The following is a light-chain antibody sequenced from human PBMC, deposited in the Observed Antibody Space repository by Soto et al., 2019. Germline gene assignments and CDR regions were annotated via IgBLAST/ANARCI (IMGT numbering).Light chain of an antibody. J-gene: IGKJ1*01. V-gene: IGKV3-20*01. CDR3: QQYGSSWWT. Sequence: IVLTQSPATLSLSPGERATLSCRASQSVSSSYLAWYQQKPGQAPRLLIYGASSRATGIPDRFSGSGSGTDFTLTISRLEPEDFAVYYCQQYGSSWWTFAQGTKVDIK. CDR2: GAS. CDR1: QSVSSSY.